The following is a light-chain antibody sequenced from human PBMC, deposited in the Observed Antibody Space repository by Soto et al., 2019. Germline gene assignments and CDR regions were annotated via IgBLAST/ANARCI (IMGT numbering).Light chain of an antibody. CDR2: EVS. CDR3: SSYAGSNNYV. V-gene: IGLV2-8*01. J-gene: IGLJ1*01. CDR1: SSDVGGSNF. Sequence: QSALTQPPSASGSPGQSVTISCTGTSSDVGGSNFVSWYQQHPGKAPKLMNYEVSKRPSGVPDRFSGSKSGSTASLTVSGLQAEDEADYYCSSYAGSNNYVFGTGTKVTVL.